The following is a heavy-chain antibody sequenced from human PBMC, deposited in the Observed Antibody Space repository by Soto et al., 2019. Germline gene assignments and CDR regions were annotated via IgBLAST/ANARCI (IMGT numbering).Heavy chain of an antibody. V-gene: IGHV4-39*01. CDR3: ARHSWWLYYFDY. J-gene: IGHJ4*02. Sequence: SETLSLTCTVSGGSISSSSYYWGWIRQPPGKGLEWIGSIYYSGGTYYNPSLKSRVTISVDTSKNQFSLKLSSVTAADTAVYYCARHSWWLYYFDYWGQGTLVTVSS. D-gene: IGHD2-15*01. CDR1: GGSISSSSYY. CDR2: IYYSGGT.